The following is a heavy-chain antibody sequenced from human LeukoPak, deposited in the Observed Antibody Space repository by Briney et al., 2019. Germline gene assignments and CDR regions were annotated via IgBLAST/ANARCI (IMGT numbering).Heavy chain of an antibody. CDR2: INHSGST. CDR3: ARGGIGYCSSTSCYKRNWFDP. D-gene: IGHD2-2*02. CDR1: GGSFSGYY. Sequence: SETLSLTCAVYGGSFSGYYWSWIRQPPGKGLEWIGEINHSGSTNYNPSLKSRVTISVDTSKNQISLKLSSVTAADTAVYYCARGGIGYCSSTSCYKRNWFDPWGQGTLVTVSS. J-gene: IGHJ5*02. V-gene: IGHV4-34*01.